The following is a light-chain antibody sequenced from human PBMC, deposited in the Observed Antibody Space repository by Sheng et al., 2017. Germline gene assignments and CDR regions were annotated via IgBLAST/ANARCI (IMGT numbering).Light chain of an antibody. CDR2: NAA. CDR1: QAISSH. CDR3: QKYDYALLT. V-gene: IGKV1-27*01. Sequence: DNPMTQSPSSLSASVGDRVTITCRATQAISSHLAWYQQKAGKVPKLLIYNAATLQSGVPSRFSGSGFGTEFTLTISSLQPEDVATYYCQKYDYALLT. J-gene: IGKJ4*01.